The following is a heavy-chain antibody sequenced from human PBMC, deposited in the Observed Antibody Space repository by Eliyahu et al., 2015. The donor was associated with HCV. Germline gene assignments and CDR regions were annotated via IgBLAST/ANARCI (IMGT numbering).Heavy chain of an antibody. CDR2: ISSSSSYI. CDR3: AILMDSSGWYYFDY. J-gene: IGHJ4*02. V-gene: IGHV3-21*01. CDR1: GFTFXSYS. Sequence: EVQLVESGGGLVKPGGSLRLSCAASGFTFXSYSMNWVRQAPGKGLEWVSSISSSSSYIYYADSVKGRFTISRDNAKNSLYLQMNSLRAEDTAVYYCAILMDSSGWYYFDYWGQGTLVTVSS. D-gene: IGHD6-19*01.